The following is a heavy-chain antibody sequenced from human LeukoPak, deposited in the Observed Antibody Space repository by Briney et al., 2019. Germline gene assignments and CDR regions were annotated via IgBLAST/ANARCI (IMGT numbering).Heavy chain of an antibody. CDR2: INPSGGSA. CDR3: ARFNCGGDCYTDY. CDR1: GYTFTGYY. D-gene: IGHD2-21*02. V-gene: IGHV1-46*01. Sequence: ASVKVSCKASGYTFTGYYMHWVRQAPGQGLEWMGIINPSGGSATYAQKFQGRVTMTRDTSTSTVYMELSSLRSEDTAVYYCARFNCGGDCYTDYWGQGTLVTVSS. J-gene: IGHJ4*02.